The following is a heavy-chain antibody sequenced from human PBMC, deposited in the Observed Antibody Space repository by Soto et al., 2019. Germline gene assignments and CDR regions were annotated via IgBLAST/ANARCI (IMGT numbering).Heavy chain of an antibody. J-gene: IGHJ5*02. D-gene: IGHD3-3*01. CDR1: GGSISNYY. CDR3: ARNSYDFWSGYHNWFDP. Sequence: SETLSLTCTVSGGSISNYYWSWIRQPPGKGLEWIGSIYYSGSTNYNPSLKSRVTISVDTSRSQFSLKLSSVTAADTAVYYCARNSYDFWSGYHNWFDPWGQGTLVTVSS. V-gene: IGHV4-59*08. CDR2: IYYSGST.